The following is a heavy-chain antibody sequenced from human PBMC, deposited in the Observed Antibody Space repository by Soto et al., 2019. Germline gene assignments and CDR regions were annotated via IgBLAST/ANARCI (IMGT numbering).Heavy chain of an antibody. CDR3: ARDYWYDPKIASVAGISYYFDY. D-gene: IGHD6-19*01. J-gene: IGHJ4*02. Sequence: GGSLRLSCAASGFTFSSYAMHWVRQAPGKGLEWVAVISYDGSNKYYADSVKGRFTISRDNSKNTLYLQMNSLRAEDTAVYYCARDYWYDPKIASVAGISYYFDYWGQGTLVTVSS. CDR2: ISYDGSNK. V-gene: IGHV3-30-3*01. CDR1: GFTFSSYA.